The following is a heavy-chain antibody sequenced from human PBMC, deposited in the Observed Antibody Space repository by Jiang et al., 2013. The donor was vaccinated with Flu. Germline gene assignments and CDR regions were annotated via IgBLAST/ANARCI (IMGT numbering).Heavy chain of an antibody. J-gene: IGHJ4*02. CDR1: FGDYA. CDR2: IRSKAYGGTT. Sequence: FGDYAMSWFRQAPGKGLEWVGFIRSKAYGGTTEYAASVKGRFTISRDDSKSIAYLQMNSLKTEDTAVYYCTRDRSNTAMGADYWGQGTLVTVSS. CDR3: TRDRSNTAMGADY. V-gene: IGHV3-49*03. D-gene: IGHD5-18*01.